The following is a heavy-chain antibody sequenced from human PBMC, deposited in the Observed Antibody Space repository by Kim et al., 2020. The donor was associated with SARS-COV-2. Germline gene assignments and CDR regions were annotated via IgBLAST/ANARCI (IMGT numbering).Heavy chain of an antibody. CDR1: GFTFSSYW. V-gene: IGHV3-7*01. J-gene: IGHJ6*02. CDR2: IKQDGSEK. CDR3: ARDRPGGGIYRYSSSWYGYYYVMDV. D-gene: IGHD6-13*01. Sequence: GGSLRLSCAASGFTFSSYWMSWVRQAPGKGLEWVANIKQDGSEKYYVDSVKGRFTISRDNAKNSLYLQMNSLRAEDTAVYYCARDRPGGGIYRYSSSWYGYYYVMDVWGQGTPVTVSS.